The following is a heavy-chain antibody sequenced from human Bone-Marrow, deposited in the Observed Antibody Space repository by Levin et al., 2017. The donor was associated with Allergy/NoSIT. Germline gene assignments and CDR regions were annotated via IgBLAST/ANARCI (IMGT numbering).Heavy chain of an antibody. Sequence: SCAASGFTFSSYGMTWVRQSPGRGLEWVASIRTGGGGTQYADSVKGRFTISRDNSKTTVYLQMNSLRGEDTALDYCARDLPYGTGGYGSSGYWGQGTLVTVSS. D-gene: IGHD6-13*01. CDR1: GFTFSSYG. V-gene: IGHV3-23*01. CDR3: ARDLPYGTGGYGSSGY. J-gene: IGHJ4*02. CDR2: IRTGGGGT.